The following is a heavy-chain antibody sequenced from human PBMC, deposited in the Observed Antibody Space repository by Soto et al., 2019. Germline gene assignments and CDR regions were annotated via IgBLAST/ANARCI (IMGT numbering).Heavy chain of an antibody. CDR1: GFSLSTSGVG. CDR3: AHTPSYCSGYSCYSGFDY. J-gene: IGHJ4*02. V-gene: IGHV2-5*02. CDR2: IYWDDDK. D-gene: IGHD2-15*01. Sequence: QITLKESGPTLVKPTQTLTLTCTFSGFSLSTSGVGVGWIRQPPGKALEWLALIYWDDDKRYSPSLKSRLTTTKDTSKNQVVLTMTNMDPVDTATYYCAHTPSYCSGYSCYSGFDYWGQGTLVTVSS.